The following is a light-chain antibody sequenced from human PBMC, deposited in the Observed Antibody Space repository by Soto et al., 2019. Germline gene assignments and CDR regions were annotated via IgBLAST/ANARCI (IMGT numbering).Light chain of an antibody. CDR2: DVS. Sequence: QSALTQPASVSGSPGQSITISCTGTSSDVGGYKFVSWYQQHPGKAPKLMIYDVSNRPSGVSNRFSGSKSDNTASLTISGVQAEDEADYYCSSYTSSTTLMVFGGGTQLTVL. CDR3: SSYTSSTTLMV. J-gene: IGLJ2*01. CDR1: SSDVGGYKF. V-gene: IGLV2-14*01.